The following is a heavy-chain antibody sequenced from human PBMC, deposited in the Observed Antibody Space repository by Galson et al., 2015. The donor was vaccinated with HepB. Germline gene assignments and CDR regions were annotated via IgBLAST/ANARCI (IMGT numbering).Heavy chain of an antibody. Sequence: SLRLSCAASGFTFSNAWMSWVRQAPGKGVEWVGRIKSKTDGGTTDYAAPVKGRFTISRDDSKNTLYLQMNSLKTEDTAVYYCTRDNHYDFWSGYDYYYYYYMDVWGKGTTVTVSS. D-gene: IGHD3-3*01. CDR2: IKSKTDGGTT. V-gene: IGHV3-15*01. CDR3: TRDNHYDFWSGYDYYYYYYMDV. CDR1: GFTFSNAW. J-gene: IGHJ6*03.